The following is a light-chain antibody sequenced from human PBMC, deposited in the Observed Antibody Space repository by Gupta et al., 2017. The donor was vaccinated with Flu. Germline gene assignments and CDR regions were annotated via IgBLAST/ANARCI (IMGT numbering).Light chain of an antibody. CDR2: EAS. J-gene: IGKJ4*01. CDR1: QSVSSN. CDR3: QQRSNWPRLT. V-gene: IGKV3-11*01. Sequence: ATLSVSPGERATLSCRASQSVSSNLAWYQQKPGQAPRLLIYEASNRATGIPARFSGSGSGTDFTLTISSLEPEDVAVYYCQQRSNWPRLTFGGGTKVEI.